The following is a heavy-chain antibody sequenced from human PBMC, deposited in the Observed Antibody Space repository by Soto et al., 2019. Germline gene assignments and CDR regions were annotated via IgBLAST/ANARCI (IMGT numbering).Heavy chain of an antibody. Sequence: GASVKVSCKASGYTFTSSGFIWVRQAPGQGLEWMGWISAKSGDTNYAQNLQGRVTMTTDTSTSTAYMELSSLRSEDTAVYYCARARGSGWSRDAFDIWGQGTMVTVSS. CDR3: ARARGSGWSRDAFDI. D-gene: IGHD6-19*01. J-gene: IGHJ3*02. CDR1: GYTFTSSG. V-gene: IGHV1-18*04. CDR2: ISAKSGDT.